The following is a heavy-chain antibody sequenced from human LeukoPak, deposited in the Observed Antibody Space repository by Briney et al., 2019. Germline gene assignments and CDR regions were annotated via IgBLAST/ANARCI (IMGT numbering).Heavy chain of an antibody. CDR3: AGEGYYGSGSPPSLYFDY. CDR2: TSSDLNVK. V-gene: IGHV3-30-3*01. D-gene: IGHD3-10*01. J-gene: IGHJ4*02. CDR1: GFTFRNYV. Sequence: GGSLRLSCAASGFTFRNYVIHWVRQAPGKGLEWVAVTSSDLNVKLYADSVKGRFTISRDNSRSTLYLQMNSLRPEDTAIYYCAGEGYYGSGSPPSLYFDYWGQGTLVTVSS.